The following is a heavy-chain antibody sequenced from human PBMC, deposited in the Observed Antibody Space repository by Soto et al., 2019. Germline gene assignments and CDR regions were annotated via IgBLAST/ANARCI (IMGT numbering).Heavy chain of an antibody. CDR1: GFTFSSYG. Sequence: GGSLRLSCAASGFTFSSYGMHWVRQAPGKGLEWVAVISYDGSNKYYADSVKGRFTISRDNSKNTLYLQMNSLRAEDTAVYYCAKVRYSGSYTIDYWGQGTLVTVSS. D-gene: IGHD1-26*01. V-gene: IGHV3-30*18. CDR2: ISYDGSNK. J-gene: IGHJ4*02. CDR3: AKVRYSGSYTIDY.